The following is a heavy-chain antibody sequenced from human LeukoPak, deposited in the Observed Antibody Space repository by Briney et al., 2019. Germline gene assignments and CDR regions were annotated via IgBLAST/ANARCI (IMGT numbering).Heavy chain of an antibody. J-gene: IGHJ4*02. V-gene: IGHV1-69*13. D-gene: IGHD5-24*01. CDR3: GRVGDGYNCYFDF. Sequence: SVKLSCKASGGTFSSSAISWVRQAPGPRLESMGGIIAIFGTANYAQKMQCRVKINADESTTPAYMGLSSLRSEDMARDCRGRVGDGYNCYFDFWGQGTLVTVSS. CDR1: GGTFSSSA. CDR2: IIAIFGTA.